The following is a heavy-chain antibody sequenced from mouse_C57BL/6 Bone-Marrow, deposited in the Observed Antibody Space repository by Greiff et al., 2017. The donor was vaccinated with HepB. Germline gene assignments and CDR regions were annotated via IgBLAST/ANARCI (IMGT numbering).Heavy chain of an antibody. V-gene: IGHV1-64*01. J-gene: IGHJ2*01. D-gene: IGHD2-4*01. CDR2: IHPNSGST. Sequence: QVQLQQSGAELVKPGASVKLSCKASGYTFTSYWIHWVKQRPGQGLEWIGMIHPNSGSTNYNEKFKSKATLTVDKSSSTAYMQLSSLTSEDSAVYYCAAIYYDYDGVDYWGQGTTLTVSS. CDR1: GYTFTSYW. CDR3: AAIYYDYDGVDY.